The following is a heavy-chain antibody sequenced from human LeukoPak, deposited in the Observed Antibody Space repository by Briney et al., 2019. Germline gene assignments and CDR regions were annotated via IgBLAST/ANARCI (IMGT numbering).Heavy chain of an antibody. V-gene: IGHV1-69*06. Sequence: SVKVSCKASGGTFSSYAISWGRQAPGQGLEWRGGIIPIFGTANYAQKFQGRVTITADKSTSTAYMELSSLRSEDMAVYYCARVMVRGVIISPFDYWGQGTLVTVSS. CDR1: GGTFSSYA. J-gene: IGHJ4*02. CDR2: IIPIFGTA. D-gene: IGHD3-10*01. CDR3: ARVMVRGVIISPFDY.